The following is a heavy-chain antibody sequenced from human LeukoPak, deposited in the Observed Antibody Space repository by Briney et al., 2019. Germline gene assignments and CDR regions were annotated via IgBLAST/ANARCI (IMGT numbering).Heavy chain of an antibody. CDR1: GGSFSGYY. Sequence: SETLSLTCAVYGGSFSGYYWSWIRQPPGKGLEWIGKINHSGSTNYNPSLKSRVTISVDTSKNQFSLKLSSVTAADTAVYYCARGVRYYDSSGYHVGAFDIWAKGQWSPSLQ. CDR3: ARGVRYYDSSGYHVGAFDI. D-gene: IGHD3-22*01. CDR2: INHSGST. V-gene: IGHV4-34*01. J-gene: IGHJ3*02.